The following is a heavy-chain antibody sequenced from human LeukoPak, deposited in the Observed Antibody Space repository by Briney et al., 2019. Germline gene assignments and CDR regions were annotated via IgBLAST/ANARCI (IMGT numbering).Heavy chain of an antibody. D-gene: IGHD3-22*01. CDR3: ARYYYDSSGYYYFDS. V-gene: IGHV1-69*02. Sequence: ASVKVSCKASGGTFSSYTISWVRQAPGQGLEWMGRIIPILGIANYAQKLQGRVTITADKSTSTAYMELSSLRSEDTAVYYCARYYYDSSGYYYFDSWGQGTLATVSS. CDR2: IIPILGIA. CDR1: GGTFSSYT. J-gene: IGHJ4*02.